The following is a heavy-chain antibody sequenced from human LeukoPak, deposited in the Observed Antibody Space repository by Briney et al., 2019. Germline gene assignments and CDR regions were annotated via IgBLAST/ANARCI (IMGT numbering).Heavy chain of an antibody. J-gene: IGHJ4*02. D-gene: IGHD2-2*01. CDR2: TYYSGST. CDR3: ARLRYCSSTSCYGRFDY. V-gene: IGHV4-39*01. Sequence: SETLSLTCTVSGGSISSSSYYWGWIRQPPGKGLEWIGSTYYSGSTYYNPSLKSRVTISVDTSKNQFSLKLSSVTAADTAVYYCARLRYCSSTSCYGRFDYWGQGTLVTVSS. CDR1: GGSISSSSYY.